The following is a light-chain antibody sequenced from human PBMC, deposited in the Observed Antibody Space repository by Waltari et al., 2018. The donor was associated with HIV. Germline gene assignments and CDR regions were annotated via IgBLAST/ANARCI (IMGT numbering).Light chain of an antibody. CDR2: EVS. J-gene: IGLJ2*01. CDR1: ISDIGSYNL. CDR3: CSYAGGRVFVL. Sequence: QSALTQPASVSGSPGQSITISCTGTISDIGSYNLVSWYQQYPGRAPKLIIYEVSKRPSWVTDRFSGSNSGNRASLTVAGLKVEDEDDYYCCSYAGGRVFVLFGGGTRLTV. V-gene: IGLV2-23*02.